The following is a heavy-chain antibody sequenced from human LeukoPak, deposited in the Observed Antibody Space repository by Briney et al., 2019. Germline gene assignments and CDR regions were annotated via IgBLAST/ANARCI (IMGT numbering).Heavy chain of an antibody. CDR2: ISSSSTI. Sequence: PGGSLRLSCAASGFTFSSYSMNWVRQAPGKGLEWVSYISSSSTIYYADSVKGRFTISRDNAKNSLYLQMNSLRAEDTAVYYCASVAYYDFWSGYWAYFDYWGQGTLVTVSS. CDR3: ASVAYYDFWSGYWAYFDY. D-gene: IGHD3-3*01. CDR1: GFTFSSYS. V-gene: IGHV3-48*04. J-gene: IGHJ4*02.